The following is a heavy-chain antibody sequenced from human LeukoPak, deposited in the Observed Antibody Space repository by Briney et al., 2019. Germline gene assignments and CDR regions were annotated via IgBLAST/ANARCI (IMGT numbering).Heavy chain of an antibody. D-gene: IGHD2-8*01. CDR3: ARAGREGVSLGHWYFDL. CDR2: IIPIFGTP. V-gene: IGHV1-69*05. Sequence: SVKVSCKASGGTFSNYAISWVRQAPGQGLEWMGGIIPIFGTPNYAQKFQGRVTITTDESTSTAYMELSSLRSEDTAVYYCARAGREGVSLGHWYFDLWGRGTLVTVSS. CDR1: GGTFSNYA. J-gene: IGHJ2*01.